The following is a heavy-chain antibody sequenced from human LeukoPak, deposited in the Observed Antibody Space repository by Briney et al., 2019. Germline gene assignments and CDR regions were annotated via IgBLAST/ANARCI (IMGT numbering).Heavy chain of an antibody. CDR1: GGSISSGSYY. V-gene: IGHV4-61*02. J-gene: IGHJ5*02. CDR3: ARRPIVGSTGFYFDP. Sequence: PSETLSLTCTVSGGSISSGSYYWSWIRQPAGQGLEWIVRIYSSGSTNYNPSLKSRVTISVDTSKNQFSLKLASLTAADTAVYYCARRPIVGSTGFYFDPWGPGTLVTVSS. CDR2: IYSSGST. D-gene: IGHD1-26*01.